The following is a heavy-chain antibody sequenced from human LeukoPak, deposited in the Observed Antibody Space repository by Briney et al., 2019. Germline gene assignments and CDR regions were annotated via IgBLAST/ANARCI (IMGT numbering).Heavy chain of an antibody. D-gene: IGHD6-19*01. V-gene: IGHV3-23*05. Sequence: PGGPLRLSCAASGFTFSSYSMNWVRQAPGRGLEYISAIDIHSRSTHYADSVKGRFTISRDNSKNTLYLQVNSLRAEDTAVYYCVTSLPGQWPFDKWGQGTLVTVSS. J-gene: IGHJ4*02. CDR1: GFTFSSYS. CDR2: IDIHSRST. CDR3: VTSLPGQWPFDK.